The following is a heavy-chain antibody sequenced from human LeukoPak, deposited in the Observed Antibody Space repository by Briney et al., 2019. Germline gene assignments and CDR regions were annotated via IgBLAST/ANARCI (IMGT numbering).Heavy chain of an antibody. CDR3: AREGRYNWNYIWFDP. D-gene: IGHD1-7*01. Sequence: SETLSLTCTVSGGSISSSSYYWGWIRQPPGKGLEWIGSIYYSGSTYYNPSLKSRVTISVDTSKNQFSLKLSSVTAADTAVYYCAREGRYNWNYIWFDPWGQGTLVAVSS. CDR2: IYYSGST. V-gene: IGHV4-39*07. CDR1: GGSISSSSYY. J-gene: IGHJ5*02.